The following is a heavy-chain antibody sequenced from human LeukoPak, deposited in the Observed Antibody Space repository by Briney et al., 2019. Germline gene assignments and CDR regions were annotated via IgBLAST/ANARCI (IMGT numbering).Heavy chain of an antibody. CDR2: IYWDDDK. D-gene: IGHD6-19*01. CDR1: GFSLSTSGVG. J-gene: IGHJ5*02. Sequence: ESGPTLVKPTQTLTLTCTFSGFSLSTSGVGVGWIRQPPGKALEWLAPIYWDDDKRYSPSLKSRLTITKDTSKNQVVLTMTNMDPVDTATYYCAHRRGGRGRSSGWYWFDPWGQGTLVTVSS. V-gene: IGHV2-5*02. CDR3: AHRRGGRGRSSGWYWFDP.